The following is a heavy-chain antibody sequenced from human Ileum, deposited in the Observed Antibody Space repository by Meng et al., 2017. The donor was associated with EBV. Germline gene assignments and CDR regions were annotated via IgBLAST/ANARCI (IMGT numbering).Heavy chain of an antibody. D-gene: IGHD5/OR15-5a*01. V-gene: IGHV3-74*01. CDR3: FLVSTVTQPDF. CDR1: GLTFSTFW. CDR2: ISPNGSRT. Sequence: EEQLVGSGGALLQPGGSLRLSCAASGLTFSTFWMHWVRQAPGKGLVWVSRISPNGSRTNYADSVKGRFTISRDNAKNMVYLQMSSLRAEDTAVYHCFLVSTVTQPDFWGPGTLVTVSS. J-gene: IGHJ4*02.